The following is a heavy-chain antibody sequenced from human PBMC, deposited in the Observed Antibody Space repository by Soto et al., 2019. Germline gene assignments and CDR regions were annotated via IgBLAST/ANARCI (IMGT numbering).Heavy chain of an antibody. CDR1: GFIFSSYA. CDR3: ASAFYGSGSYWGFDY. D-gene: IGHD3-10*01. V-gene: IGHV3-23*01. J-gene: IGHJ4*02. Sequence: EVQLLESGGGLVQPGGSLRLSCAASGFIFSSYALKWVRQAPGKGLEWVSSISGGGGSTNYADSVKGRFTISRDNSKNTLYLQLNSLRAEDTALYYCASAFYGSGSYWGFDYWGQGTLVTVSS. CDR2: ISGGGGST.